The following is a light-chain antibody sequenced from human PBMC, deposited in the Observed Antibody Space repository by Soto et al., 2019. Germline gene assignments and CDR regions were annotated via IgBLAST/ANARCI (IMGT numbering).Light chain of an antibody. CDR1: QSVSSSY. CDR2: GAS. J-gene: IGKJ4*01. CDR3: QQYGSSPLT. V-gene: IGKV3-20*01. Sequence: EIVLTQSPGTLSLSPGERATLSCRASQSVSSSYLAWYQQKPGQAPRLLIYGASSRATGIPDRFSGSGSGKDFTITISRLETEDFAVYYCQQYGSSPLTFGGGTKVEIK.